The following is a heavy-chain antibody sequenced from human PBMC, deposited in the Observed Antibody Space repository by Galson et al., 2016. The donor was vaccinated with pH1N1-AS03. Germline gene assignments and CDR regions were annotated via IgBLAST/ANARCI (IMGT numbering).Heavy chain of an antibody. CDR2: ITPVFGTP. CDR1: GVSFNNYA. CDR3: ARGQFDYDSSGYYSY. Sequence: SVKVSCKASGVSFNNYAINWLRQAPGQGLEWMGGITPVFGTPNYAQQFHGRVTIMADKSTTTAYMELSSLRSEDTAVYYCARGQFDYDSSGYYSYWGQGTLVTVSS. V-gene: IGHV1-69*06. D-gene: IGHD3-22*01. J-gene: IGHJ4*02.